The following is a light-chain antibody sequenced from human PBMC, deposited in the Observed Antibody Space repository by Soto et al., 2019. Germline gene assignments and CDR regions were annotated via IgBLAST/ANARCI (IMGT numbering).Light chain of an antibody. CDR2: DAS. Sequence: DIQMTPSPSMLSASVGDRVTIACRASQSIRRWLAWYQQKPGKAPKLLIFDASTLESGVPSRFSGRGSETEFTLTISSLQPDDFATYFCQQSYDYPLTFGGGTKVDIK. CDR3: QQSYDYPLT. CDR1: QSIRRW. J-gene: IGKJ4*01. V-gene: IGKV1-5*01.